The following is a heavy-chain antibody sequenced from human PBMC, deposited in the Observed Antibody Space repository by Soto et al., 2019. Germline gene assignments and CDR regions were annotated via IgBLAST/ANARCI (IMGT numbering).Heavy chain of an antibody. CDR2: ISAYNGNT. V-gene: IGHV1-18*01. D-gene: IGHD3-3*01. Sequence: QVLLVQSGAEVKKPGASVKVSCKASGYTFNSYGVSWVRQAPGQGLEWMGWISAYNGNTKYSQKLQGRVTMTIDTTTSSAHLEVRSLRSEDKAIYYWARYFWSGQLPFYFDQWGQGTLVTGSS. CDR3: ARYFWSGQLPFYFDQ. CDR1: GYTFNSYG. J-gene: IGHJ4*02.